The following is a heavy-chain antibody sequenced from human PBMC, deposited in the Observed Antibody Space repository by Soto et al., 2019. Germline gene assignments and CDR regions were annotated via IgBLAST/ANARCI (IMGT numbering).Heavy chain of an antibody. D-gene: IGHD3-16*01. J-gene: IGHJ6*02. CDR3: ALYSLAWGACNYYYYSMHV. Sequence: GPGYIYDIGSTNSNPSLKSRVTISVDTSKNQFSLKLSSVTAADTAVYYCALYSLAWGACNYYYYSMHVCCPGTTVSVSS. V-gene: IGHV4-59*01. CDR2: IYDIGST.